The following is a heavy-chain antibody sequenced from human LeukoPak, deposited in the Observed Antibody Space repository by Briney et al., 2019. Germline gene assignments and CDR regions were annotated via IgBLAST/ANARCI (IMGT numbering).Heavy chain of an antibody. D-gene: IGHD2-2*01. J-gene: IGHJ3*02. Sequence: SETLSLTCTVSGGSISSYYWSWARQPPGKGLEWIGYIYYSGSANYSPSLKSRVTILVDTSKNQFSLKLNSVTAADTAVYYCARDRGCSSTSCYPDAFDIWGQGTMVTVSS. CDR1: GGSISSYY. CDR3: ARDRGCSSTSCYPDAFDI. V-gene: IGHV4-59*01. CDR2: IYYSGSA.